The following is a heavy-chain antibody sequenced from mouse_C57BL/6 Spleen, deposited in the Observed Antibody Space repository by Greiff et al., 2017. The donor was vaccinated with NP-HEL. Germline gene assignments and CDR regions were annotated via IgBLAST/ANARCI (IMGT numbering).Heavy chain of an antibody. V-gene: IGHV1-82*01. CDR2: IYPGDGDT. D-gene: IGHD1-1*01. J-gene: IGHJ1*03. CDR3: ARGHYYGSSYGYFDV. Sequence: QVHVKQSGPELVKPGASVKISCKASGYAFSSSWMNWVKQRPGKGLEWIGRIYPGDGDTNYNGKFKGKATLTADKSSSTAYMQLSSLTSEDSAVYFCARGHYYGSSYGYFDVWGTGTTVTVSS. CDR1: GYAFSSSW.